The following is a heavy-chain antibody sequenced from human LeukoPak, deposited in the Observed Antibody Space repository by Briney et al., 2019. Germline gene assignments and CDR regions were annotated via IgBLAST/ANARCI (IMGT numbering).Heavy chain of an antibody. V-gene: IGHV3-33*01. J-gene: IGHJ4*02. CDR2: IWYDGSNK. CDR3: ASYGSYYGPFDY. CDR1: GFTFSSYG. D-gene: IGHD1-26*01. Sequence: GGSLRLSCAASGFTFSSYGMHWVRQAPGKGLEWVAVIWYDGSNKYYADSVKGRLTISRDNSKNTLYLQMNSLRAEDTAVYYCASYGSYYGPFDYWGQGTLVTVSS.